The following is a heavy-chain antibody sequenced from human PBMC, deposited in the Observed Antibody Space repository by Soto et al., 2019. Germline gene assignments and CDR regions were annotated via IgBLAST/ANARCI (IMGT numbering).Heavy chain of an antibody. CDR3: ERGDCSGGTCYLGCYYMDV. V-gene: IGHV4-59*13. D-gene: IGHD2-15*01. Sequence: QVQLQQSGPGLEKPSETLSLPCTDPGGSISSYYWSWIRQPQGKGLEWIGYIYYSGSTNYNPYRKSRVTRSVATSKNQFALKRSSVAAADTAFYYCERGDCSGGTCYLGCYYMDVWGKGTAVTVSS. CDR1: GGSISSYY. J-gene: IGHJ6*03. CDR2: IYYSGST.